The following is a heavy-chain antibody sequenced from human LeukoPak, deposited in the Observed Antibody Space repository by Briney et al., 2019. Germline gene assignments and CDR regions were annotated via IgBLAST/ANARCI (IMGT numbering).Heavy chain of an antibody. CDR3: TSEHTSYYDFWSGYYDY. D-gene: IGHD3-3*01. J-gene: IGHJ4*02. CDR2: IKNKTDGGTT. CDR1: GFTFRNAW. Sequence: GGSLRLSCAASGFTFRNAWMSWVRESPGKGLECLRRIKNKTDGGTTDYAAPVKGRFTISRDDSKNTLYLQMNSLKTEDTAVYYCTSEHTSYYDFWSGYYDYWGQGTLVTVSS. V-gene: IGHV3-15*01.